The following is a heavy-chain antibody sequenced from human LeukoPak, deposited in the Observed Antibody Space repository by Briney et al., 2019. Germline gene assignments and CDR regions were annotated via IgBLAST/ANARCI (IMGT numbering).Heavy chain of an antibody. Sequence: GASVKVSCKASGNTFTSYGISWVRQAPGQGLEWMGWISAYNGNTNYAQKLQGRVTMTTDTSTSTAYMELRSLRSDDTAVYYCARDPSTGLLYYYYYYMDVWGKGTTVTVSS. CDR1: GNTFTSYG. CDR3: ARDPSTGLLYYYYYYMDV. CDR2: ISAYNGNT. J-gene: IGHJ6*03. V-gene: IGHV1-18*01. D-gene: IGHD3-22*01.